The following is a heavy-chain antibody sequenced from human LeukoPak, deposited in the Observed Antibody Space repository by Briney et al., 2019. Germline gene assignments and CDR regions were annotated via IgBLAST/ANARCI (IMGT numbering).Heavy chain of an antibody. V-gene: IGHV1-69*04. CDR2: IIPILGIA. J-gene: IGHJ4*02. Sequence: SVKVSCKASGGTFSSYAISWVRQAPGQGLEWMGRIIPILGIANYAQKFQGRVTITADKSTSTAYMELSSLRSEDTAVYYCARYYYDSSGYVSNWGQGTLVTVSS. CDR3: ARYYYDSSGYVSN. D-gene: IGHD3-22*01. CDR1: GGTFSSYA.